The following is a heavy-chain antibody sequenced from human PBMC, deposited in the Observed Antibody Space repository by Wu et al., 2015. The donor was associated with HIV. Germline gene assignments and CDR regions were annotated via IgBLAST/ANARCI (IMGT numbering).Heavy chain of an antibody. CDR3: ARARVPRDDYNRDFDY. Sequence: QVQLVQSGAEVKKPGSSVKVSCRASGGTSSSYAINWVRQAPGQGLEWMGGSSLSLGQQKYAQKFRGRVTITADESTNTAFMELSSLTSEYTAVYYCARARVPRDDYNRDFDYWAGNPGHVSS. J-gene: IGHJ4*02. D-gene: IGHD5-24*01. CDR1: GGTSSSYA. CDR2: SSLSLGQQ. V-gene: IGHV1-69*12.